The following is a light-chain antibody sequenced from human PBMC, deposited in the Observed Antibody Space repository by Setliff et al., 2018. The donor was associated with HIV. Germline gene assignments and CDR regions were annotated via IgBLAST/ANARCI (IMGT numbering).Light chain of an antibody. V-gene: IGLV2-14*03. CDR1: SSDVGTYNY. Sequence: QSALTQPASVSGSPGQSITTACTGTSSDVGTYNYVSWYQQHPGKAPKLMIYDVNNRPSGVSNRFSGSKSGNTASLTISGLQAEDEADYYCCSYTSSTPLYVFGTGTKVTVL. CDR3: CSYTSSTPLYV. CDR2: DVN. J-gene: IGLJ1*01.